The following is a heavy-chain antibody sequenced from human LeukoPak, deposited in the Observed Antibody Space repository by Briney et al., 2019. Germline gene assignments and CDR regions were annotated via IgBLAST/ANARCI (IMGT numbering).Heavy chain of an antibody. V-gene: IGHV1-69*04. J-gene: IGHJ6*02. CDR2: IIPILGIA. CDR1: GGTFSSYA. D-gene: IGHD3-3*01. Sequence: SVKVSCKASGGTFSSYAISWVRQAPGQGLEGMGRIIPILGIANYAQKFQGRVTITADKSTSTAYMELSSLRSEDTAVYYCARDLGYDFWSGYSKHYYYGMDVWGQGTTVTVSS. CDR3: ARDLGYDFWSGYSKHYYYGMDV.